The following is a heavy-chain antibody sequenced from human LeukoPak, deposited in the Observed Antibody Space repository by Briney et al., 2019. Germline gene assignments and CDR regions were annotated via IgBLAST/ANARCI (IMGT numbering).Heavy chain of an antibody. CDR1: GLSFSSFA. Sequence: GGSLRLSCAASGLSFSSFAMSWVRQGPARGLEWVSSIRGNGDTFYADSVMGRFTLYSDSSRNTVYFQLNNLRVEDTAIYYCARASWVSTTDAVRWGQGTLVTVSS. CDR3: ARASWVSTTDAVR. V-gene: IGHV3-23*01. J-gene: IGHJ4*02. CDR2: IRGNGDT. D-gene: IGHD1-14*01.